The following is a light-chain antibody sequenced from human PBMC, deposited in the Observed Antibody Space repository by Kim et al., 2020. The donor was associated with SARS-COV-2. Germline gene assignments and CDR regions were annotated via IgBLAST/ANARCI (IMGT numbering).Light chain of an antibody. CDR1: SSDIGGYNH. CDR3: SSFSSNTYVV. Sequence: GQSITISCTGSSSDIGGYNHVAWYQQDPGKAPKLMIYDVTERPSGVSDRFSGSKSGNTASLTISGLQAEDEGDYYCSSFSSNTYVVFGGGTKVTVL. CDR2: DVT. J-gene: IGLJ2*01. V-gene: IGLV2-14*04.